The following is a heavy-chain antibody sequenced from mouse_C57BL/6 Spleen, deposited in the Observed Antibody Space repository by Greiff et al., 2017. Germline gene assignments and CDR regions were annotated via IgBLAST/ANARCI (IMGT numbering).Heavy chain of an antibody. J-gene: IGHJ4*01. V-gene: IGHV3-1*01. CDR3: ARASGNYVFYYARHY. D-gene: IGHD2-1*01. CDR1: GYSITSGYD. CDR2: ISYSGST. Sequence: VQLKESGPGMVKPSQSLSLTCTVTGYSITSGYDWHWIRHFPGNKLEWMGYISYSGSTNYNPSLKSRISITHDTSKNHFFLKLNSVTTEDTATYLCARASGNYVFYYARHYWGQGTSVTVSS.